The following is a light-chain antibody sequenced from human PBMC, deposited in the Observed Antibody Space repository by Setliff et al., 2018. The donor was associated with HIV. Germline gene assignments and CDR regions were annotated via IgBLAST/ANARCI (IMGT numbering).Light chain of an antibody. CDR3: CSFAGSSTYV. Sequence: QSALTQPASVSGSPGQSITISCTGTKNDIGTYNLVSWYQQLPGKAPKLIIFEITKRSSWVSDRFSASQSGNTASLTISRLQAEDAADYYCCSFAGSSTYVFGTGTKVTVL. V-gene: IGLV2-23*02. CDR2: EIT. CDR1: KNDIGTYNL. J-gene: IGLJ1*01.